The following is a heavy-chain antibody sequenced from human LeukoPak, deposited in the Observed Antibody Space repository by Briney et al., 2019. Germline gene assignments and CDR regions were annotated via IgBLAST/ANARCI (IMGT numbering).Heavy chain of an antibody. CDR1: GFTFISCG. Sequence: GGSLRLSCAAVGFTFISCGMYRVRQAPGKGLEWVSSISSSSSYIYYADSVKGRFTISREIAKNSLYVQINSMRAEDTAVYYCARDRTTVTPFYYYVSCGKGSLVTVSS. CDR3: ARDRTTVTPFYYYVS. V-gene: IGHV3-21*01. CDR2: ISSSSSYI. J-gene: IGHJ4*02. D-gene: IGHD4-17*01.